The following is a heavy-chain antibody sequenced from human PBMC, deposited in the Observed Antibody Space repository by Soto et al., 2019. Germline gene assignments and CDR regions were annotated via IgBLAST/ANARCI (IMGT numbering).Heavy chain of an antibody. J-gene: IGHJ4*02. CDR3: ARGRHLLRYFHWLAYHFDY. CDR1: GYTFTSYG. D-gene: IGHD3-9*01. V-gene: IGHV1-18*01. Sequence: ASVKVSWKASGYTFTSYGISWYRQAPGQGLGWMGWISAYNGNTNYAQKPQGRVTMTTYTSTSTGYMELRSLRSDDTAVYYCARGRHLLRYFHWLAYHFDYWGQATLVSVAS. CDR2: ISAYNGNT.